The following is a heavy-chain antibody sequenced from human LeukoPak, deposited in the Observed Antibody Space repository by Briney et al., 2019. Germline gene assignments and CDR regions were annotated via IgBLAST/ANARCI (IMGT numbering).Heavy chain of an antibody. CDR1: GGSFSGFY. CDR3: ARSHYYPSSGFLVAFDI. Sequence: SETLSLTCAVSGGSFSGFYWIWIRQPPGKGLEWIGDVNGSGVAYYSPSLKSRVSISVDTSNNQLSLKLSSVTAADTAVYYCARSHYYPSSGFLVAFDIWGQGTKVRVSS. V-gene: IGHV4-34*01. D-gene: IGHD3-22*01. CDR2: VNGSGVA. J-gene: IGHJ3*02.